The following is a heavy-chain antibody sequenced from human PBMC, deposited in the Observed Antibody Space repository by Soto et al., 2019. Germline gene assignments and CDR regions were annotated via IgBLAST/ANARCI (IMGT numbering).Heavy chain of an antibody. CDR2: IYWDDDK. D-gene: IGHD3-9*01. CDR3: ALTSSYVDFSPSIALGP. J-gene: IGHJ5*02. CDR1: GFSLSTSGVG. V-gene: IGHV2-5*02. Sequence: QITLKESGPTLVNPTQTLTLTCTFSGFSLSTSGVGVGWIRQPPGKALECLGYIYWDDDKRYSPSLKSRLSIYKAISEKQLVLTMTNMDPLDTATYYSALTSSYVDFSPSIALGPWGQGTLVTVSS.